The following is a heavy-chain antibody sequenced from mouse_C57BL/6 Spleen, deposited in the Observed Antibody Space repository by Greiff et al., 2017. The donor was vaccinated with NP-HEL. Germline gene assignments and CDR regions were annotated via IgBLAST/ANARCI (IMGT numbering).Heavy chain of an antibody. CDR1: GFTFSSYG. Sequence: DVKLVESGGDLVKPGGSLKLSCAASGFTFSSYGMSWVRQTPDKRLEWVATISSGGSYTYYPDSVKGRFTISRDNAKNTLYLQMSSLKSEDTAMYYCARPPLYDYDPYDFDYWGQGTTLTVSS. D-gene: IGHD2-4*01. CDR2: ISSGGSYT. CDR3: ARPPLYDYDPYDFDY. V-gene: IGHV5-6*02. J-gene: IGHJ2*01.